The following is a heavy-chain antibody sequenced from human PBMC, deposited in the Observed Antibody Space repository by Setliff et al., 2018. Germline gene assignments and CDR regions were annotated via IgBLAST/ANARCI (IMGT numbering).Heavy chain of an antibody. V-gene: IGHV3-20*04. CDR1: GFTFDNYD. Sequence: GGSLRLSCVVSGFTFDNYDMNWVRQAPGKGLEWVSGNNWMGNSIGYADSVKDRFTISRDDAKNTLFLQMNSLRVEDTAVYYCARGAPYNTGWYGFDPWGQGTLVTVSS. CDR2: NNWMGNSI. D-gene: IGHD6-19*01. CDR3: ARGAPYNTGWYGFDP. J-gene: IGHJ5*02.